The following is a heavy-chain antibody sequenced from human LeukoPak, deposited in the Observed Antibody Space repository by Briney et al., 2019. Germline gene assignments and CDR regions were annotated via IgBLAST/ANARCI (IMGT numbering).Heavy chain of an antibody. CDR1: GFTFSDHY. D-gene: IGHD4-17*01. J-gene: IGHJ4*02. CDR3: ARGGDYGDYVFPPLDY. CDR2: TRNKANSYTT. Sequence: PGGSLRLSCAASGFTFSDHYMDWVRQAPGKGLERVGRTRNKANSYTTEYAASVKGTFTISRDDSKNSLYLQMNSLKTEDTAVYYCARGGDYGDYVFPPLDYWGQGTLVTVSS. V-gene: IGHV3-72*01.